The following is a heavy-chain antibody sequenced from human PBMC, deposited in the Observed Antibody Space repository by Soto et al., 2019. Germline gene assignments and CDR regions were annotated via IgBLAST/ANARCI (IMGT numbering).Heavy chain of an antibody. V-gene: IGHV3-7*01. D-gene: IGHD3-22*01. J-gene: IGHJ6*02. CDR2: IKQDGSEK. CDR3: ARFYYDSSGYLPSPYYYYYGMDV. Sequence: GSLRRSCAACGFNFSSYWMSWVRQTPGKGLEWVANIKQDGSEKYYVDSVKGRFTISRDNAKNSLYLQMNSLRAEDTAVYYCARFYYDSSGYLPSPYYYYYGMDVWGQGTTVTVSS. CDR1: GFNFSSYW.